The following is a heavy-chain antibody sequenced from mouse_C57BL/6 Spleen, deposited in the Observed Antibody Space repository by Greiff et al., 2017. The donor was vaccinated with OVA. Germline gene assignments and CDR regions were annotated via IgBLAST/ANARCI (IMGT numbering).Heavy chain of an antibody. CDR1: GYTFTSYG. Sequence: EVQGVESGAELVRPGSSVKMSCKTSGYTFTSYGINWVKQRPGQGLEWIGYIYIGNGYTEYNEKFKGKATLTSDTSSSTAYMQLSSLTSEDSAIYFCARGTTVVATDYFDYWGQGTTLTVSS. J-gene: IGHJ2*01. CDR3: ARGTTVVATDYFDY. CDR2: IYIGNGYT. D-gene: IGHD1-1*01. V-gene: IGHV1-58*01.